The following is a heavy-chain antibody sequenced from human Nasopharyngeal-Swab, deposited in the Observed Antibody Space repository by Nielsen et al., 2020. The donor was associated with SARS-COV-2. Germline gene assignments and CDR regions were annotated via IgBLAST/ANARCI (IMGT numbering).Heavy chain of an antibody. D-gene: IGHD6-13*01. J-gene: IGHJ2*01. CDR2: IYYSGST. V-gene: IGHV4-39*01. Sequence: SETLSLTCTVSGGSISSSSYYWGWIRQPPGKGLEWIGSIYYSGSTYYNPSLKSRVTISVDTSKNQFSLKLSSVTAADTAVYYCARRMSPAGTELRVWWYFDLWGRGTLVTVSS. CDR1: GGSISSSSYY. CDR3: ARRMSPAGTELRVWWYFDL.